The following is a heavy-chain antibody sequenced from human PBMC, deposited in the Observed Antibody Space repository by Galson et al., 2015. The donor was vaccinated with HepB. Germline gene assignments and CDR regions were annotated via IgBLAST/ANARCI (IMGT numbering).Heavy chain of an antibody. V-gene: IGHV3-48*03. CDR3: AGRDIVLIGVRGFDP. Sequence: SLRLSCAASGFTFSSYEMNWVRQAPGKGLEWVSYISSSGSTIYYADSVKGRFTISRDNAQNSLYLQMNSLRAEDTAVYYCAGRDIVLIGVRGFDPWGQGTLVTVSS. J-gene: IGHJ5*02. CDR2: ISSSGSTI. D-gene: IGHD2-8*01. CDR1: GFTFSSYE.